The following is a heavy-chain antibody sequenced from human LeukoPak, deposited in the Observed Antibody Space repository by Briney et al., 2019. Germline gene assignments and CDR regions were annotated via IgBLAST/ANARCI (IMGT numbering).Heavy chain of an antibody. CDR2: INPSGGST. V-gene: IGHV1-46*01. Sequence: ASVKVSCKASGYTFTSYYMHWVRQAPGQGLEWMGIINPSGGSTSYAQKFQGRVTMTRDTSTSTVYMELSSLRSEDTAVYYCASLLGYCSSTSCAYGMDVWGQGTTVTVSS. CDR1: GYTFTSYY. D-gene: IGHD2-2*01. J-gene: IGHJ6*02. CDR3: ASLLGYCSSTSCAYGMDV.